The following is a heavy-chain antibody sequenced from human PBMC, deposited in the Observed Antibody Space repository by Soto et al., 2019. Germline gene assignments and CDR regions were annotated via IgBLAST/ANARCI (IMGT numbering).Heavy chain of an antibody. CDR2: ITTDGSTT. CDR1: GFTFSSYI. Sequence: EVQLVESGGGLVQPGGSLRLSCAASGFTFSSYIMHWVRQTPGKGLVWVSRITTDGSTTTYADSVRGRFTISRDNAKNTLYLQMNILSAEDTAVYYCARDREWVTFDSWCQGTLVTVSS. D-gene: IGHD3-3*01. CDR3: ARDREWVTFDS. V-gene: IGHV3-74*01. J-gene: IGHJ4*02.